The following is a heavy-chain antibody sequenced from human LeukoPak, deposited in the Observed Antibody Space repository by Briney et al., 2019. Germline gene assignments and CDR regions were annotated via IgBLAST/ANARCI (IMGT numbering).Heavy chain of an antibody. J-gene: IGHJ4*02. CDR1: GGTFSSYA. CDR3: ARDRKGYSGYDFGGY. CDR2: IIPILGIA. Sequence: SVKVSCKASGGTFSSYAISWVRQAPGQGLEWMGRIIPILGIANYAQKFQGRVTITADKSTSTAYMELSSLRSEDTAVHYCARDRKGYSGYDFGGYWGQGTLVTVSS. V-gene: IGHV1-69*04. D-gene: IGHD5-12*01.